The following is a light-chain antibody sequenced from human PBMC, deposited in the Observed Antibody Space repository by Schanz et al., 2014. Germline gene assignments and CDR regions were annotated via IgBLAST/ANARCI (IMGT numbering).Light chain of an antibody. V-gene: IGLV2-23*01. CDR2: EDS. Sequence: QSALTQPASVSGSPGQSITISCTGTSSDVGSYNLVSWYQQHPGKAPKLMIYEDSKRPSGVSNRFSGSKSGNTASLTISGLQAEDEADYYCCSYATSYTWLFGGGTKLTVL. CDR3: CSYATSYTWL. J-gene: IGLJ3*02. CDR1: SSDVGSYNL.